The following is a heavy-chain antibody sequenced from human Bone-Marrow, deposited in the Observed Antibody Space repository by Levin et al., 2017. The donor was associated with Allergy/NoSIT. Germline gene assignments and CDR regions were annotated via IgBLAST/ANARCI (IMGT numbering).Heavy chain of an antibody. J-gene: IGHJ4*02. CDR1: EFTVRTNY. CDR3: APSRVATPGYFDY. V-gene: IGHV3-53*01. D-gene: IGHD3-10*01. Sequence: GGSLRLSCAASEFTVRTNYMSWVRQASGKGLEWVSVIYGGNSTYYADSVKGRFTVSRDTSHNTVYLQMRSLRAADTGVYYCAPSRVATPGYFDYWGQGVLVTVSP. CDR2: IYGGNST.